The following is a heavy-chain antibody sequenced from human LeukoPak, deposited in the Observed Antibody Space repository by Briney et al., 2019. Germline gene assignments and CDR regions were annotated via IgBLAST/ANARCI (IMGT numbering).Heavy chain of an antibody. V-gene: IGHV3-9*01. J-gene: IGHJ4*02. D-gene: IGHD1-20*01. CDR3: AKDKFADVTGILDY. CDR1: GFAFDDYA. Sequence: PGGSLRLSCAASGFAFDDYAMHWVRQAPGKGLEWVSGISWNLGDIGYADSVKGRFTISRDNAKNSLYLQMNSLRAEDTALYYCAKDKFADVTGILDYWGQGTLVTVSS. CDR2: ISWNLGDI.